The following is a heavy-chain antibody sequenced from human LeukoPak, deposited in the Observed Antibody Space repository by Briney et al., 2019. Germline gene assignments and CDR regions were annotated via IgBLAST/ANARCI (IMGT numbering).Heavy chain of an antibody. D-gene: IGHD3-10*01. CDR1: GFTFSSYE. CDR2: ISGSGGST. V-gene: IGHV3-23*01. Sequence: GGSLRLSCAASGFTFSSYEMNWVRQAPGKGLEWVSAISGSGGSTYYADSVKGRFTISRDNSKNTLYLQMNSLRAEDTAVYYCAKRLWFGERSAFDIWGQGTMVTVSS. CDR3: AKRLWFGERSAFDI. J-gene: IGHJ3*02.